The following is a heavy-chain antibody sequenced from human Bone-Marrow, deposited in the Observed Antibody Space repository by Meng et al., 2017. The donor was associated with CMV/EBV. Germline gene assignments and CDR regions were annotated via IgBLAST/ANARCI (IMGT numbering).Heavy chain of an antibody. J-gene: IGHJ4*02. CDR2: IYPGDSDT. CDR3: ARHEQQQLANAIDY. Sequence: SGYSFPGSWIGWVRQMHGKGLEWMGIIYPGDSDTRYSPSFQGQVTISADKSISTAYLQWSSLKASDTAMYYCARHEQQQLANAIDYWGQGTLVTVSS. CDR1: GYSFPGSW. D-gene: IGHD6-13*01. V-gene: IGHV5-51*01.